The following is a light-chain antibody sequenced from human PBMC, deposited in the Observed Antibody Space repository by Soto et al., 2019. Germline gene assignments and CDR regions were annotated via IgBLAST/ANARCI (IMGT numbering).Light chain of an antibody. Sequence: DIPMTQSPSSLSASVGDRVTITCRASQRISNYLNWYQHKPGKAPRLLIYAASSLQSGVPSRFSGSGYGTDFTLTISSLQPEDFATYYCQQSYGTLDYTFGQGTKVEIK. CDR1: QRISNY. J-gene: IGKJ2*01. V-gene: IGKV1-39*01. CDR2: AAS. CDR3: QQSYGTLDYT.